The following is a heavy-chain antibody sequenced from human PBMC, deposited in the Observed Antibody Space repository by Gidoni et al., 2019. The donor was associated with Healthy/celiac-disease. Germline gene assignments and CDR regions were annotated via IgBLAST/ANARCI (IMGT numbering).Heavy chain of an antibody. D-gene: IGHD3-16*01. J-gene: IGHJ4*02. CDR2: INHSGST. CDR3: ARAHWGRADY. V-gene: IGHV4-34*01. CDR1: GGSFSGYY. Sequence: QVLLQQCDAGLFKPSETLSLTCAVYGGSFSGYYCSWTRQPPGTGLEWSGEINHSGSTNYDPSRKSRVTISVDTSKNQFSLKLSAVAAAETAVDYCARAHWGRADYWGQGTLVTVSS.